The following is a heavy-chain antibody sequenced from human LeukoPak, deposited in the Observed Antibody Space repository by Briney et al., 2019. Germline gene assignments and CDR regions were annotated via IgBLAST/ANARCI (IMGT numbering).Heavy chain of an antibody. D-gene: IGHD4-17*01. CDR3: ARRPLRPLFDY. CDR2: IYYSGST. V-gene: IGHV4-39*07. CDR1: GGSISSSSYY. Sequence: PSETLSLTCTVSGGSISSSSYYWGWIRQPPGKGLEWIGSIYYSGSTYYNPSLKSRVTISVDTSKNQFSLKLSSVTAADTAVYYCARRPLRPLFDYWGQGTLVTVSS. J-gene: IGHJ4*02.